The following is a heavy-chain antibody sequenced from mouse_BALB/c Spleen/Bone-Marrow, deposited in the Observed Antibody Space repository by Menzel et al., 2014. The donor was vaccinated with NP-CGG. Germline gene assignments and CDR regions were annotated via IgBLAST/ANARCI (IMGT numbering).Heavy chain of an antibody. D-gene: IGHD4-1*01. V-gene: IGHV5-17*02. J-gene: IGHJ1*01. CDR2: ISSGSTAI. CDR1: GFTFSSFG. Sequence: EVKLVESGAGLVQPGGSRKLSCAASGFTFSSFGMHWVRQAPEKGLEWVAYISSGSTAICYADTVKGRFTISRDNPKNTLFLQMTSLRSEDTAMYYCARGGNWDDFDVWGAGTTVTVSS. CDR3: ARGGNWDDFDV.